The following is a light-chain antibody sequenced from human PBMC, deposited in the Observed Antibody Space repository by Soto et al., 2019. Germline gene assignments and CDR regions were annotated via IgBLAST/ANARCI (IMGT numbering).Light chain of an antibody. CDR2: EVS. J-gene: IGLJ1*01. CDR1: GSDVGGYNY. Sequence: QSVLTQPASVSGSPGQSITISCTGTGSDVGGYNYVSWYQQHPGKAPKLMIYEVSNRPSGVSNRFSGSKSGNTASLTISGLQAEDEADYYCSSYTSSSTPLVFGTGTKVTV. V-gene: IGLV2-14*01. CDR3: SSYTSSSTPLV.